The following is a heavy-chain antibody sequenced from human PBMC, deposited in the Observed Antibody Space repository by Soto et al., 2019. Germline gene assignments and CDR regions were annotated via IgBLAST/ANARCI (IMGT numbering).Heavy chain of an antibody. J-gene: IGHJ5*02. CDR2: IYYTGNP. CDR3: ARDCALAVAGPGWFDP. D-gene: IGHD6-19*01. V-gene: IGHV4-61*01. CDR1: GGSVSSGSHY. Sequence: PSETLSLTCTVSGGSVSSGSHYWTWLRQPPGKGLEWIGYIYYTGNPNYSPSLKSRVTISVDTSKNQFSLKLSSVTAADTAVYYCARDCALAVAGPGWFDPWGQGTLVTVSS.